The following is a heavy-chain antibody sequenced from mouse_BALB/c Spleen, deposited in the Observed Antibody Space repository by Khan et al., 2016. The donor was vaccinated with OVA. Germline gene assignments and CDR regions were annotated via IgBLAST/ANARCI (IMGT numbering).Heavy chain of an antibody. CDR3: AKWYNSYYAMDY. CDR1: GFSLTSYG. V-gene: IGHV2-3*01. CDR2: IWDDGST. J-gene: IGHJ4*01. Sequence: QVQLKQSGPGLVAPSQSLSITCTVSGFSLTSYGVNWVRQPPGKGLEWLGVIWDDGSTNYHSDLKSRLSIIKDNSKSQVFLKLNSLQTDDTATYYCAKWYNSYYAMDYWGQGTSVTVSS. D-gene: IGHD1-3*01.